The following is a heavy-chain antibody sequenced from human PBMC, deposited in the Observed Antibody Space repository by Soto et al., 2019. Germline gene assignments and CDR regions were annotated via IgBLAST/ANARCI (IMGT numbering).Heavy chain of an antibody. Sequence: ASVKVSCKASGGTFSSYAISWVRQAPGQGLEWMGWMNPNSGNTGYAQKFQGRVTMTRNTSISTAYMELSSLRSEDTAVYYCARRGVAAAGTLTAFDIWGQGTMVTVSS. V-gene: IGHV1-8*02. CDR1: GGTFSSYA. J-gene: IGHJ3*02. CDR3: ARRGVAAAGTLTAFDI. D-gene: IGHD6-13*01. CDR2: MNPNSGNT.